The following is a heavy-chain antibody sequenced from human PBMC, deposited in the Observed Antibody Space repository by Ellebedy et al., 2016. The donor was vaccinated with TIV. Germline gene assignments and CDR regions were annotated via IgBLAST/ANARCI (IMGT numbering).Heavy chain of an antibody. CDR1: GFTVSSYY. V-gene: IGHV3-11*06. J-gene: IGHJ4*02. CDR3: ASLRNDYGDYVGY. Sequence: GGSLRLSCAASGFTVSSYYMIWVRQAPGKGLEWLSYISGSGSDINYADSVKGRFTISRDNAKNSLYLQMNSLRAEDTAVYYCASLRNDYGDYVGYWGQGTLVAVSS. D-gene: IGHD4-17*01. CDR2: ISGSGSDI.